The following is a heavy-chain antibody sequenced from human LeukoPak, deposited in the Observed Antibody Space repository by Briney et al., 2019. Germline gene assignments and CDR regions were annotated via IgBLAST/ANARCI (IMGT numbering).Heavy chain of an antibody. CDR1: GGSISSYY. J-gene: IGHJ6*03. Sequence: SETLSLTCTVSGGSISSYYWSWIRQPAGKGLEWIGRIYTSGSTNYNPSLKSRVTMSVDTSKNQFSLKLSSVTAADTAVYYCARDWSMVLGLDYYYMDVWGKGTTVTVSS. D-gene: IGHD2-8*01. CDR2: IYTSGST. V-gene: IGHV4-4*07. CDR3: ARDWSMVLGLDYYYMDV.